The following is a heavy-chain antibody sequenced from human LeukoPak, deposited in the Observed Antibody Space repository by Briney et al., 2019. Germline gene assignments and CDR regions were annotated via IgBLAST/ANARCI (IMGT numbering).Heavy chain of an antibody. CDR1: GGSISSSSYY. D-gene: IGHD1-26*01. V-gene: IGHV4-39*07. CDR2: IYYSGST. J-gene: IGHJ6*03. CDR3: ARTVGATLGYYYYMDA. Sequence: SETLSLTCTVSGGSISSSSYYWGWIRQPPGKGLEWIGSIYYSGSTYYNPSLKSRVTISVDTSKNQFSLKLSSVTAADTAVYYCARTVGATLGYYYYMDAWGKGTTVTVSS.